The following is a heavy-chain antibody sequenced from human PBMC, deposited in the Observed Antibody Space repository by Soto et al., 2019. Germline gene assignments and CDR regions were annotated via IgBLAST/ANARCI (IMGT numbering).Heavy chain of an antibody. D-gene: IGHD2-21*01. CDR2: IRNKANSYTT. J-gene: IGHJ4*02. CDR1: GFTFSDHY. Sequence: GGSLRLSCAASGFTFSDHYMDWVRQAPGKGLEWVGRIRNKANSYTTEYAASVKGRFTISRDDSRNSLYLQMNNLKTEDTAMYYCTRAGILTTPYYFDYWGQGTLVTVSS. V-gene: IGHV3-72*01. CDR3: TRAGILTTPYYFDY.